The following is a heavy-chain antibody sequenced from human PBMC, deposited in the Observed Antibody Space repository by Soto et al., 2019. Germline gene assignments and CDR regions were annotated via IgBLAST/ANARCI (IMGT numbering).Heavy chain of an antibody. CDR1: GFTFSSYG. V-gene: IGHV3-33*01. J-gene: IGHJ6*02. CDR3: ARDESVAGTYYYYGMDV. CDR2: IWYDGSNK. D-gene: IGHD6-19*01. Sequence: QVQLVESGGGVVQPGRSLRLSCAASGFTFSSYGMHWVRQAPSKGLEWVAVIWYDGSNKYYADSVKGRFTISRDNSKNTLYLQMNSLRAEDTAVYYCARDESVAGTYYYYGMDVWGQGTTVTVSS.